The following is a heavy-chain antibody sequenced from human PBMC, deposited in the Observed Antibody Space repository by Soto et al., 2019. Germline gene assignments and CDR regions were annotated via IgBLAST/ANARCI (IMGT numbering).Heavy chain of an antibody. J-gene: IGHJ4*02. CDR2: ISGSGGST. CDR1: GFTFSSYA. D-gene: IGHD6-19*01. V-gene: IGHV3-23*01. Sequence: EVQLLGSGGGLVQPGGSLRLSCAASGFTFSSYAMSWVRQAPGKGLEWVSAISGSGGSTYYADSVKGLFTISRDNSKNTLYLQMNSLRAEDTAVYYCAKDPRIAVAGGTYYFDYWGQGTLVTVSS. CDR3: AKDPRIAVAGGTYYFDY.